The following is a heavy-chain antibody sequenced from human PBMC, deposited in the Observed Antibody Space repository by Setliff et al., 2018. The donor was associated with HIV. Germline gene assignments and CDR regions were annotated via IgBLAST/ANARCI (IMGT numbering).Heavy chain of an antibody. V-gene: IGHV4-38-2*02. CDR3: ARDSITGTTPAFDY. Sequence: SETLSLTCTVSGYSISSGYYWGWIRQPPGKGLEWIGSIYHSGSTCYNPSLKSRVTISVDTSKNQFSLKLSSVTAADTAVYYCARDSITGTTPAFDYWGQGTLVTVSS. D-gene: IGHD1-20*01. CDR1: GYSISSGYY. CDR2: IYHSGST. J-gene: IGHJ4*02.